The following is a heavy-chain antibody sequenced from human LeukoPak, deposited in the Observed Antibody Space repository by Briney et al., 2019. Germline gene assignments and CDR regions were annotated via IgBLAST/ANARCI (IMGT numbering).Heavy chain of an antibody. V-gene: IGHV1-18*01. CDR1: GYTFTSYG. Sequence: ASVKVSCKASGYTFTSYGVSWVRQAPGQGLEWMGWISAYNGNTNYAQKLQGRVTMTTDTSTSTAYMELRSLRSDDTAVYYCARLSAPHDYGDYGYXXXGMDVWGQGTTVTVSS. D-gene: IGHD4-17*01. J-gene: IGHJ6*02. CDR3: ARLSAPHDYGDYGYXXXGMDV. CDR2: ISAYNGNT.